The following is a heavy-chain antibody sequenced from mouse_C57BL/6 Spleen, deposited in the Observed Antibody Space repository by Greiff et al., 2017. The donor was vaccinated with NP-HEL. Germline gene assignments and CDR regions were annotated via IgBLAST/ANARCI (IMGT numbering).Heavy chain of an antibody. D-gene: IGHD1-1*01. CDR1: GFTFSDFY. V-gene: IGHV7-1*01. CDR2: SRNKANDYTT. Sequence: EVKVVESGGGLVQSGRSLRLSCATSGFTFSDFYMEWVRQAPGKGLEWIAASRNKANDYTTEYSASVTGRFIVSRDTSQSILYLQMNALRAEDTAIYYCARNYGSTFDYWGQGTTLTVSS. CDR3: ARNYGSTFDY. J-gene: IGHJ2*01.